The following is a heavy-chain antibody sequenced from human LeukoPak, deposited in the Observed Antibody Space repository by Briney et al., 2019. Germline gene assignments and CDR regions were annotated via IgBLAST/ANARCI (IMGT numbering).Heavy chain of an antibody. Sequence: PGGSLRLSCAASGVIISIYAMSWVRQAPGKGLEWVSAINGRGDNTYYADFVKGRFTISRDNSKSTVYLQMNSLRTEDTAVYYCAKDRVSPGFNWFDPWGQGTLVTVSS. CDR2: INGRGDNT. J-gene: IGHJ5*02. CDR1: GVIISIYA. V-gene: IGHV3-23*01. CDR3: AKDRVSPGFNWFDP. D-gene: IGHD2/OR15-2a*01.